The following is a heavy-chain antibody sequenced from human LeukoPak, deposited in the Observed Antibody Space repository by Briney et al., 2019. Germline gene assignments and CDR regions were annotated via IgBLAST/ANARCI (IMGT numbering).Heavy chain of an antibody. CDR3: AGLGATIPRSGLLQYFDY. V-gene: IGHV4-38-2*02. J-gene: IGHJ4*02. CDR1: GYSISSGYY. CDR2: IYHSGST. D-gene: IGHD1-26*01. Sequence: SETLSLTCTVSGYSISSGYYWGWIRQPPGKGLEWIGSIYHSGSTYYNPSLKRRVTISVDTSKNQFSLKLSSVTAADTAVYYCAGLGATIPRSGLLQYFDYWGQGTLVTVSS.